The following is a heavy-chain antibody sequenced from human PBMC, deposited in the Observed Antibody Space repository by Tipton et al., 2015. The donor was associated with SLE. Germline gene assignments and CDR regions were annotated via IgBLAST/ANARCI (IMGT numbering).Heavy chain of an antibody. CDR1: GGSFSNYY. D-gene: IGHD2-15*01. CDR2: INHSGST. CDR3: ARARWRNWFDP. J-gene: IGHJ5*02. Sequence: TLSLTCTVYGGSFSNYYWSWIRQPPGKGLEWIGEINHSGSTNYNPSLKSRVTISVDTSKNQFSLKLSSVTAADTAVYYCARARWRNWFDPWGQGTLVTVSS. V-gene: IGHV4-34*01.